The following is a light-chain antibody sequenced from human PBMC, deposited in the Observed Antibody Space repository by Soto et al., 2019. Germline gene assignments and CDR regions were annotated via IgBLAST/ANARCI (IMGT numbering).Light chain of an antibody. V-gene: IGKV1-5*03. CDR2: AAS. CDR3: QLSQAYTPLT. Sequence: DIQMTQSPSTLSACVGDRVTITCRASHSISNWLAWYQQKPGKAPHLLIYAASTLLIGVPSRFSGSGSGTEFKLTNSSLQPDDSANDYCQLSQAYTPLTFAGGTKHQIK. J-gene: IGKJ4*01. CDR1: HSISNW.